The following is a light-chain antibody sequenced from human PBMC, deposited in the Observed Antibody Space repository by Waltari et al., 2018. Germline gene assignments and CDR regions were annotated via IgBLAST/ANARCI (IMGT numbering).Light chain of an antibody. Sequence: QAVVTQEPSLTVSPGGTVTLPCGSSTGAVTSGHYPYWFQQKTGQAPRTLIYDTSDKHSWTPARFSGSLLGGKAALTLSGAQPEDEADYYCLLSYSGVRLYWVFGGGTKLTVL. CDR2: DTS. CDR1: TGAVTSGHY. CDR3: LLSYSGVRLYWV. V-gene: IGLV7-46*01. J-gene: IGLJ3*02.